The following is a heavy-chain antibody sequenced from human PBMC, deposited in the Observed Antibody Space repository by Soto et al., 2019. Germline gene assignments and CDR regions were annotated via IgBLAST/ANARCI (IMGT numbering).Heavy chain of an antibody. CDR1: GFTFSSYA. CDR3: ARDPPPPAGYDFGYYFDY. D-gene: IGHD5-12*01. J-gene: IGHJ4*02. CDR2: ISYDGSNK. Sequence: VQLVESGGGVVQPGRSLRLSCAASGFTFSSYAMHWVRQAPGKGLEWVAVISYDGSNKYYADSVKGRFTISRDNSKNTLYLQMNSLRAEDTAVYYCARDPPPPAGYDFGYYFDYWGQGTLVTVSS. V-gene: IGHV3-30-3*01.